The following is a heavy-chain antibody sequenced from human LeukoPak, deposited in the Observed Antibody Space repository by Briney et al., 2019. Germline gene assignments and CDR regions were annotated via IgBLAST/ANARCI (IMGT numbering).Heavy chain of an antibody. CDR3: ARQTGSGLFILP. V-gene: IGHV4-39*01. CDR2: IYYSGNT. D-gene: IGHD3/OR15-3a*01. Sequence: PSETLSLTCTVSGVSISSSNSYWGWIRQPPGKGLEWIGSIYYSGNTYYNASLKSQDSLSIDTSKNQFSLRPTSVPAADTAVYYCARQTGSGLFILPGGQGTLVTVSS. J-gene: IGHJ4*02. CDR1: GVSISSSNSY.